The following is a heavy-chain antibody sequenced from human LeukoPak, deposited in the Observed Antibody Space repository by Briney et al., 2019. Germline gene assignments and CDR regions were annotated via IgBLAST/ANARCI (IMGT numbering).Heavy chain of an antibody. CDR2: IYYSGST. D-gene: IGHD4-17*01. J-gene: IGHJ4*02. Sequence: SETLSLTCTVSGGSFSLYYWTWIRQPPGKGLEWIGYIYYSGSTNYNPSLKSRVTISVATSKNQFSLKLSSVTAADTAVYYCARGTRYGDYVNYFDYWGQGTLVTVSS. CDR1: GGSFSLYY. V-gene: IGHV4-59*01. CDR3: ARGTRYGDYVNYFDY.